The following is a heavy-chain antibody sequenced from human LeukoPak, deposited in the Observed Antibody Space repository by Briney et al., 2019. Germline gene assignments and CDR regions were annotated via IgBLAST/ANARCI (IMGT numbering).Heavy chain of an antibody. Sequence: PSETLSLTCTVSGVSISSGSYYWSWIRQPAGKGLEWIGRIYTSGSTNYNPSLKSRVTISVDTSKNQFSLKLSSVTAADTAVYYCARVRAAGYYYYMDVWGKGTTVTVSS. CDR2: IYTSGST. CDR1: GVSISSGSYY. J-gene: IGHJ6*03. V-gene: IGHV4-61*02. D-gene: IGHD6-13*01. CDR3: ARVRAAGYYYYMDV.